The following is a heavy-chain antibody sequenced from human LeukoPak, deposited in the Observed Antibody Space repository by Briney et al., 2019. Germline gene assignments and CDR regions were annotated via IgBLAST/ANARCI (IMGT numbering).Heavy chain of an antibody. CDR2: IYHSGST. CDR1: GGSISSGGYS. Sequence: SETLSLTCAASGGSISSGGYSWSWIRQPPGKGLEGIGYIYHSGSTYYNPTLKSRVTISVGRSKNQFSLKQSSVTAADTAVYYCARGSPCDSSGYHNRPQEYYFDYWGQGTLVTVSS. CDR3: ARGSPCDSSGYHNRPQEYYFDY. D-gene: IGHD3-22*01. V-gene: IGHV4-30-2*01. J-gene: IGHJ4*02.